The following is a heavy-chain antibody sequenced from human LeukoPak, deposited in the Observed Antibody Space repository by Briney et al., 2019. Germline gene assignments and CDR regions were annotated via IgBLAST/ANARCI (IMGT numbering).Heavy chain of an antibody. CDR3: TTLGESVDPDS. V-gene: IGHV3-15*01. CDR1: GFTFNNAW. CDR2: IKSKTDGGTT. J-gene: IGHJ4*02. D-gene: IGHD4-23*01. Sequence: GGSLRLSCAGSGFTFNNAWMSWVRQAPGKGLEWVGRIKSKTDGGTTDYAAPVKGRFTISRDDSKNTLYLQMNSLKTEDTAVYYCTTLGESVDPDSWGQGTLVTVSS.